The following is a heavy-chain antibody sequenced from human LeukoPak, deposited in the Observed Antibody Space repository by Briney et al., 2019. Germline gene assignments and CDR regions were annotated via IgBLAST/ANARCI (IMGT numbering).Heavy chain of an antibody. V-gene: IGHV4-34*01. CDR1: DGSFSGYY. D-gene: IGHD6-13*01. CDR2: INHSGST. J-gene: IGHJ2*01. Sequence: SETLSLTCAVYDGSFSGYYWSWIRQPPGKGLEWIGEINHSGSTNYNPSLKSRVTISVDTSKNQFSLKLSSVTAADTAVYYCARGGSGSSWYRNYWYFDLWGRGTLVTVSS. CDR3: ARGGSGSSWYRNYWYFDL.